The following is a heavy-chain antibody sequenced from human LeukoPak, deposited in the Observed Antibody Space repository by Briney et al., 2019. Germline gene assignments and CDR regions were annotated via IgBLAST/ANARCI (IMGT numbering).Heavy chain of an antibody. Sequence: GGSLRLSCAASGFTFSNYWMHWVRQAPGEGLVWVSRINSDGSSISYADSVKGRFTISRDNAKNTLYLQMNSLRAEDTAVYYCATDPSGRVCDSWGQGTLVTVSS. V-gene: IGHV3-74*01. J-gene: IGHJ4*02. CDR3: ATDPSGRVCDS. CDR1: GFTFSNYW. CDR2: INSDGSSI. D-gene: IGHD3-10*01.